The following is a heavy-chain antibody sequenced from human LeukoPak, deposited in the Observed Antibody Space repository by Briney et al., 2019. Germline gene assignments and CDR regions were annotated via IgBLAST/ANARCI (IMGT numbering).Heavy chain of an antibody. V-gene: IGHV3-23*01. CDR2: ISVTGSAT. D-gene: IGHD3-10*01. CDR3: AKDQRYGPGIYSPHH. J-gene: IGHJ5*02. Sequence: ETLSLTCTVSGGSISSYYWSWVRQAPGKGLEWVSVISVTGSATYYADSVKGRFTISRDNSMNTLYLQMNSLRVEDTAVYYCAKDQRYGPGIYSPHHWGQGTLVTVSS. CDR1: GGSISSYY.